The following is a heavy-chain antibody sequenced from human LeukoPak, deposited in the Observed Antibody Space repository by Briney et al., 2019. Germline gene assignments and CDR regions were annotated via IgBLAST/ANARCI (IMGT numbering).Heavy chain of an antibody. Sequence: LAGGSLRLSCAASGFTFSSYAMHWVRQAPGKGLEWVAVISFDGSNKYYADSVKGRFTISRDNSKNTLYLQMNSLRAEDTAVYYCARDEGYSSGWSGTLSAFDIWGQGTMVTVSS. CDR2: ISFDGSNK. J-gene: IGHJ3*02. D-gene: IGHD6-19*01. CDR1: GFTFSSYA. CDR3: ARDEGYSSGWSGTLSAFDI. V-gene: IGHV3-30-3*01.